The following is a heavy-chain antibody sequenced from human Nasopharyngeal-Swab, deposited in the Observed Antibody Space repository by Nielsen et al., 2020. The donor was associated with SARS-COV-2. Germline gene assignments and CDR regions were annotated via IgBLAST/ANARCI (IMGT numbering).Heavy chain of an antibody. D-gene: IGHD3-22*01. V-gene: IGHV4-39*01. CDR2: IYYSGST. J-gene: IGHJ4*02. Sequence: WIRQPPGKGLEWVGRIYYSGSTYYNPSLKSRVTISVDTSKNKFSLKLSSVTAADTAVYYCARPGYDSSGYTSYFDYWGQGTLVTVSS. CDR3: ARPGYDSSGYTSYFDY.